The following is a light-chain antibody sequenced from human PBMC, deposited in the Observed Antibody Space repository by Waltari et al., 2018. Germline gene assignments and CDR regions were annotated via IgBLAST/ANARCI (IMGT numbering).Light chain of an antibody. J-gene: IGLJ2*01. CDR1: SSDVGGYNY. Sequence: QSVLTQPAAVSGSPGQSVPISCTGTSSDVGGYNYVSWYQRHPGKAPKVMIFDVSKRPSGVSDRFSGSKSGNTASLTISGLQAEDEAEYYCCSHAGSGTFWVFGGGTKLTVL. CDR3: CSHAGSGTFWV. V-gene: IGLV2-23*02. CDR2: DVS.